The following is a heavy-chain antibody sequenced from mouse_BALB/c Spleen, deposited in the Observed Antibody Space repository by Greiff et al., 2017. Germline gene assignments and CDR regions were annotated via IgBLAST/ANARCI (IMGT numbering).Heavy chain of an antibody. J-gene: IGHJ2*01. Sequence: VQLQQSGAELVRPGTSVKISCKASGYTFTHYWLGWVKQRPGHGLEWIGDIYPGGGYTNYNEKFKGKATLTADTSSSTAYMQLSSLTSEDSAVYFCAREAYGYSYYFDYWGQGTTLTVSS. V-gene: IGHV1-63*02. CDR3: AREAYGYSYYFDY. CDR2: IYPGGGYT. CDR1: GYTFTHYW. D-gene: IGHD2-2*01.